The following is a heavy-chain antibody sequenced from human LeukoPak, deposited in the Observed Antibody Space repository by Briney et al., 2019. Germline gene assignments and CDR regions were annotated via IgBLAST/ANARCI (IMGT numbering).Heavy chain of an antibody. J-gene: IGHJ4*02. CDR2: THYSGTT. D-gene: IGHD4-17*01. Sequence: SETLSLTCTVSGGSISSYYWSWIRQPPGKGLEWIGYTHYSGTTNYNPSLKSRVTISIDTSKSQFSLKLSSVTAADTAVYYCARWYGDYPSLYLDSWGQGTLVTVSA. CDR3: ARWYGDYPSLYLDS. V-gene: IGHV4-59*01. CDR1: GGSISSYY.